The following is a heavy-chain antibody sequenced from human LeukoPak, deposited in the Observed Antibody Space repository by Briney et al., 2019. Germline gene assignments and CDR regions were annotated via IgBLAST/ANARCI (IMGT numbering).Heavy chain of an antibody. D-gene: IGHD3-22*01. V-gene: IGHV4-30-4*08. Sequence: SETLSLTCTVSGGSISSGDYYWSWIRQPPGKGLEWIGYIYYSGSTYYNPSLKSRVTISVDTSKNQFSLKLSSVTAADTAVYYCARRPGRYYDSSGYYFHFDYWGQGTLVTVSS. J-gene: IGHJ4*02. CDR1: GGSISSGDYY. CDR3: ARRPGRYYDSSGYYFHFDY. CDR2: IYYSGST.